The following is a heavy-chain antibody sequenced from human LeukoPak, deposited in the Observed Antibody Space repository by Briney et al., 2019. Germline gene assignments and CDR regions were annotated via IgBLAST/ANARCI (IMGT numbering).Heavy chain of an antibody. D-gene: IGHD3-3*01. Sequence: ASVKVSCMASGYTFTSYGISWVRQAPGQGLEWMGWISAYNGNTNYAQKLQGRVTMTTDTSTSTAYMELRSLRSDDTAVYYCARDHDGSFLEWYFDYWGQGTLVTVSS. CDR2: ISAYNGNT. CDR1: GYTFTSYG. CDR3: ARDHDGSFLEWYFDY. V-gene: IGHV1-18*01. J-gene: IGHJ4*02.